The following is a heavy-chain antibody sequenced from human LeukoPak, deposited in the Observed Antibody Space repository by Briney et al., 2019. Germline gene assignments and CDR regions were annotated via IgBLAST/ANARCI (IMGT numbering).Heavy chain of an antibody. CDR2: IYPGDSDT. CDR1: GYNFNKYW. CDR3: ARPTSGGPVDY. J-gene: IGHJ4*02. V-gene: IGHV5-51*01. Sequence: GESLKISCKASGYNFNKYWIGWVRQMPGKGLEWMGIIYPGDSDTRYSPSFQGQVTISADKSISTAYLQWNSLKASDTAMYYCARPTSGGPVDYWGQGTLVTVSS. D-gene: IGHD3-10*01.